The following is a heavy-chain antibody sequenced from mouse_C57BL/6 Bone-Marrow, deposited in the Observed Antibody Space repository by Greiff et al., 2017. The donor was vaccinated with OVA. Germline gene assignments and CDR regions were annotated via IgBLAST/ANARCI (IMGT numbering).Heavy chain of an antibody. J-gene: IGHJ2*01. D-gene: IGHD1-1*01. CDR3: TCGSTTVNFDY. CDR2: IYPGTSDT. Sequence: VQLQQSGTVLARPGASVKMSCKTSGYTFTSYWMHWVKQRPGQGLEWIGAIYPGTSDTSYNQKFKGKAKQTAGTAASTAYRELSSLTNVDSAVNYCTCGSTTVNFDYWGQGTTLTVSA. CDR1: GYTFTSYW. V-gene: IGHV1-5*01.